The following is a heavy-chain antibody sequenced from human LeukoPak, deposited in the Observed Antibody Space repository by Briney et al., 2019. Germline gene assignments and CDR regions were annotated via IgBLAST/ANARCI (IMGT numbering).Heavy chain of an antibody. CDR2: INPNSGGT. V-gene: IGHV1-2*02. CDR1: GYTLNGFY. D-gene: IGHD4-11*01. J-gene: IGHJ4*02. Sequence: ASVKVSCKASGYTLNGFYLHWVRQAPGQGLEWVGWINPNSGGTNYAQKFQGRVTMTRDTSISTAYMELSRLRSDDTAVYYCARWMATVTTPDYWGQGTLVTVSS. CDR3: ARWMATVTTPDY.